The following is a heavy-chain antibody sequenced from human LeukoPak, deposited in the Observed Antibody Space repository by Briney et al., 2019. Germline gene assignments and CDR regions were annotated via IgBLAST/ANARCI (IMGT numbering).Heavy chain of an antibody. J-gene: IGHJ4*02. V-gene: IGHV3-48*03. CDR1: GFIFSSYE. CDR3: ARDGSSSTDY. CDR2: ISSSGTTI. Sequence: GGSLRLSCAAFGFIFSSYEMNWVRQAPGKGLEWVSYISSSGTTIYYADSVKGRFTISRDNAKNSLYLQMNSLRAEDTAVYYCARDGSSSTDYWGQGTLVTVSS. D-gene: IGHD1-26*01.